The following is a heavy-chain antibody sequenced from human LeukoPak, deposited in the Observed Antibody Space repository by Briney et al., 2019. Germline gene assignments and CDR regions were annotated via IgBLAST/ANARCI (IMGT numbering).Heavy chain of an antibody. V-gene: IGHV3-7*01. D-gene: IGHD3-22*01. CDR2: IKQDGSEK. CDR1: GFTFSNNG. Sequence: GGSLRLSCSASGFTFSNNGMHWVRQAPGKGLEWVANIKQDGSEKYYVDSVKGRFTISRDNAKNSLYLQMNSLRAEDTAVYYCAREVIYYYDSSGYPQVHDAFDIWGQGTMVTVSS. J-gene: IGHJ3*02. CDR3: AREVIYYYDSSGYPQVHDAFDI.